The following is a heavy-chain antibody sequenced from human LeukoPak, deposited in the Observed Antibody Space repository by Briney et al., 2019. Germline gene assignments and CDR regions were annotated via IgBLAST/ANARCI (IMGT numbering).Heavy chain of an antibody. CDR3: ARAFGLTDY. CDR1: GFTVSSYS. CDR2: ISSSSSTI. J-gene: IGHJ4*02. Sequence: GGSLRLSCAASGFTVSSYSMNWVRQAPGKGLEWVSYISSSSSTIYYADSVKGRFTISRDNAKNPLYLQMNSLRDEDTAVYYCARAFGLTDYWGQGTLVTVSS. V-gene: IGHV3-48*02. D-gene: IGHD3/OR15-3a*01.